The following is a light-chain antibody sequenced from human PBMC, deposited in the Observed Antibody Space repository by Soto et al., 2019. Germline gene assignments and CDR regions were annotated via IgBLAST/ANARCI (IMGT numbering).Light chain of an antibody. CDR3: QQYGSSPLIT. CDR2: GAS. CDR1: QSVSSSY. V-gene: IGKV3-20*01. J-gene: IGKJ5*01. Sequence: EIVLTQSAGTLSLSPGERATLSCRASQSVSSSYLAWYQQKPGQAPRLLIYGASSRATGIPDRFSGSGSGTDLTLTISRLEPEDFAVYYCQQYGSSPLITFGQGTRLE.